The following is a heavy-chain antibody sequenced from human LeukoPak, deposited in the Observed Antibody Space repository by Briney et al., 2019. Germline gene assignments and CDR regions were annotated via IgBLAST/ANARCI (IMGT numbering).Heavy chain of an antibody. V-gene: IGHV3-43*02. CDR3: AKDTPLFYHYYGIDV. CDR1: GLNLDAYA. J-gene: IGHJ6*02. CDR2: ISGDGTIT. Sequence: PGGSLRLSCAASGLNLDAYAMHWVRQAPGKGLEWVSLISGDGTITYYADSVKGRFTISRDNSKNSLFLEMNSLRSEDTALYYCAKDTPLFYHYYGIDVWGQGTTVTGSS.